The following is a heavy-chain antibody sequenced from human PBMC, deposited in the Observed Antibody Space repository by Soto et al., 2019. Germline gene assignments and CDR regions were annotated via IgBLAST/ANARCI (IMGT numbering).Heavy chain of an antibody. CDR2: INAGNGNT. Sequence: ASVKVSCKASGYTFTSYAMHWVRQAPGQRLEWMGWINAGNGNTKYSQKFQGRVTMTRDTSTSTVYMELSSLRSEDTAVYYCARDLVNVVVVAPILDVWGKGTTVTVSS. J-gene: IGHJ6*04. D-gene: IGHD2-15*01. CDR3: ARDLVNVVVVAPILDV. CDR1: GYTFTSYA. V-gene: IGHV1-3*01.